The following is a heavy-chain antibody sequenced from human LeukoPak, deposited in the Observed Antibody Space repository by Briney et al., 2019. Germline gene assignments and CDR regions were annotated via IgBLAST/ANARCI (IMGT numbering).Heavy chain of an antibody. CDR1: GGSISSYY. CDR2: IYYSGST. J-gene: IGHJ4*02. Sequence: PSETLSLTCTVSGGSISSYYWSWIRQPPGKGLEWIGYIYYSGSTNYNPSLKSRVTISVDTSKNQFSLKLSSVTAADTAVYYCARHGATVTTPFDYWGQGTLVTVSS. D-gene: IGHD4-11*01. V-gene: IGHV4-59*08. CDR3: ARHGATVTTPFDY.